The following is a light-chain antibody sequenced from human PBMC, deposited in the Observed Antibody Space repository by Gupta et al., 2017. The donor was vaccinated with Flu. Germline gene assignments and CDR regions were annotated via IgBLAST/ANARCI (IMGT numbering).Light chain of an antibody. Sequence: QSVVTQPPSVSGTPGQRVTIFCSGSNSNVGSYTVNWYRQLPGTAPKLLIYINTQRPSGVPDRFSGSKSGTSASLAISGLQSDDEADYFCATWDDSLNGPVFGGGTKLTVL. CDR3: ATWDDSLNGPV. CDR2: INT. CDR1: NSNVGSYT. V-gene: IGLV1-44*01. J-gene: IGLJ2*01.